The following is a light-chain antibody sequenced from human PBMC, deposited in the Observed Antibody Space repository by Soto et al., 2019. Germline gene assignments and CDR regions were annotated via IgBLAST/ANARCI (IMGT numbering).Light chain of an antibody. J-gene: IGKJ3*01. CDR2: DAS. CDR3: QQRSNWPPLFT. CDR1: QSVSNY. V-gene: IGKV3-11*01. Sequence: EIVLTQSPATLSLSPGERATLSCRASQSVSNYLAWYQQKPGQAPRLLIYDASNRATGIPARFSGSGSGTDFTLTISSLEAEDFAVYYCQQRSNWPPLFTFGPGTKVDIK.